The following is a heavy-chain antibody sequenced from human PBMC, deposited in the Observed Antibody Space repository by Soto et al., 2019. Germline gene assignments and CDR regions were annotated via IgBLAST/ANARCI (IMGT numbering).Heavy chain of an antibody. V-gene: IGHV3-15*07. Sequence: GGSLRLSCAASGFTFNDAWMNWVRQAPGKGLEWVGRIKSKNDGGTTDYAAPVKGRFTISRDDSKNTLYLQMNSLKTEDTAVYYCSLTISPLGGSVVDYWGQGTLVTVSS. CDR1: GFTFNDAW. J-gene: IGHJ4*02. D-gene: IGHD6-25*01. CDR2: IKSKNDGGTT. CDR3: SLTISPLGGSVVDY.